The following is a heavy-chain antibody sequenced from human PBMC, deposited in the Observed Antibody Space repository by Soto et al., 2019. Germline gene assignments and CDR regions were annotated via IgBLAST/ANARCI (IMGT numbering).Heavy chain of an antibody. D-gene: IGHD6-13*01. Sequence: KPGGSLRLSCAASGFTFSDYYMTWIRQAPGSGLEWVSYISSSSGTISYANSVKGRFTISRDNAQNSLCLQMTSLRAEDTAVYYCARGTYRSKTDFDYWGQGTLVTVSS. CDR3: ARGTYRSKTDFDY. J-gene: IGHJ4*02. V-gene: IGHV3-11*01. CDR2: ISSSSGTI. CDR1: GFTFSDYY.